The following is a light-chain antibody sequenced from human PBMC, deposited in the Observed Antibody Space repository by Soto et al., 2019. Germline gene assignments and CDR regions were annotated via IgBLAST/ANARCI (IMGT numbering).Light chain of an antibody. CDR1: QSISSH. Sequence: QMTQSPSSLFASVGDRVTITCRASQSISSHLNWYQQKVGQTPRLLIYAASTLQSEVPPRFSGSGSGTEFTLTISGLQREDFATYYCQQSHSDPLTFRGGTKIQI. J-gene: IGKJ4*01. CDR3: QQSHSDPLT. CDR2: AAS. V-gene: IGKV1-39*01.